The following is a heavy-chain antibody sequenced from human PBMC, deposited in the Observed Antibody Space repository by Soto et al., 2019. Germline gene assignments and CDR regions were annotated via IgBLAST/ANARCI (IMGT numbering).Heavy chain of an antibody. V-gene: IGHV6-1*01. D-gene: IGHD5-18*01. CDR1: GDSVSIKSAA. CDR3: ARDPGYSLDY. Sequence: SQTLSLTCAISGDSVSIKSAAWNWIRQSPSRGLEWLGRTYYRSKWYYDYADSVKSRITINSDTSKNQFSLQLNSVTPEDTAVYYCARDPGYSLDYWGQGTLVTVSP. J-gene: IGHJ4*02. CDR2: TYYRSKWYY.